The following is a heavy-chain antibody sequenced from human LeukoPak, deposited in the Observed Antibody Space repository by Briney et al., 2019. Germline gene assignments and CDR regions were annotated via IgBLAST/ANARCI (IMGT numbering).Heavy chain of an antibody. D-gene: IGHD5-24*01. Sequence: PGGSLRLSCAASGFTFNRYWVHWVRQAPGKGLVWVSRINSDGSDITYADSVKGRFTISRDNTKNSLHLQMTRLRADDTAVYYCARGALDAYDSWGQGTPVTVSS. J-gene: IGHJ5*01. CDR2: INSDGSDI. CDR3: ARGALDAYDS. CDR1: GFTFNRYW. V-gene: IGHV3-74*01.